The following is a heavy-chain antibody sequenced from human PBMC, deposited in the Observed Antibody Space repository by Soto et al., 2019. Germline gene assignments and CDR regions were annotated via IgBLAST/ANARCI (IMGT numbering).Heavy chain of an antibody. CDR3: ARDQGSHPGD. CDR1: GVSISSDNW. V-gene: IGHV4-4*02. Sequence: QVQLQESGPGLVRPSGTVSLTCAVSGVSISSDNWWSWVRQPPGKALEWIGEIHHSGSTNYNPSLKSRLTVSVVPSKGLFSLTLTSVTAADTAFDYCARDQGSHPGDWGQGTLVSVSS. J-gene: IGHJ4*02. CDR2: IHHSGST. D-gene: IGHD6-13*01.